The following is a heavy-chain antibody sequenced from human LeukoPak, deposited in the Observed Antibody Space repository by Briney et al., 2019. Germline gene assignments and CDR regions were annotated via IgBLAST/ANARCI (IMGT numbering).Heavy chain of an antibody. CDR3: ARDRGSSGWYEFDY. Sequence: GGSLRLSCAASGFTSSSYWMSWVRQAPGKGLEWVANIKQDGSEKYYVDSVKGRFTISRDNAKNSLYLQMNSLRAEDTAVYYYARDRGSSGWYEFDYWAQGTLVTVSS. CDR2: IKQDGSEK. J-gene: IGHJ4*02. V-gene: IGHV3-7*01. D-gene: IGHD6-19*01. CDR1: GFTSSSYW.